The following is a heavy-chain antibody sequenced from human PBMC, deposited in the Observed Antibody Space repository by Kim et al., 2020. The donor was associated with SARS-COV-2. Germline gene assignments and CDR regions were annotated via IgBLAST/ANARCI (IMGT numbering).Heavy chain of an antibody. D-gene: IGHD2-15*01. CDR2: ISSTSGTS. CDR1: GFAFSNHY. Sequence: GGSLRLSCTASGFAFSNHYMTWIRQAPGKGLEWISEISSTSGTSYYADSVKGRFTISRDNSRNSVSLQMNSLQDDDTAVYFCARVEGAYDFWGPGVLVTVSS. J-gene: IGHJ2*01. V-gene: IGHV3-11*04. CDR3: ARVEGAYDF.